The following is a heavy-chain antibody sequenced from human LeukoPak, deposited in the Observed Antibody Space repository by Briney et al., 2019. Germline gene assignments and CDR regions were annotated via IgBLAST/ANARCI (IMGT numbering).Heavy chain of an antibody. CDR2: IYTSGST. CDR3: ATYGDYVAFDI. D-gene: IGHD4-17*01. CDR1: GGSISSGSYY. Sequence: PSETLSLTRTVSGGSISSGSYYWSWIRQPAGKGLEWIGRIYTSGSTNYNPSLKSRVTISVDTSKNQFSLKLSSVTAADTAVDYCATYGDYVAFDIWGQGTMVTVSS. V-gene: IGHV4-61*02. J-gene: IGHJ3*02.